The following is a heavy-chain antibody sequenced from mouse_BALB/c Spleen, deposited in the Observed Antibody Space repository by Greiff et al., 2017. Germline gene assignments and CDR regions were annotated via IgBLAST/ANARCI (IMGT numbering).Heavy chain of an antibody. Sequence: VQLKQSGPELVKPGASVKMSCKASGYTFTSYVMHWVKQKPGQGLEWIGYINPYNDGTKYNEKFKGKATLTSDKSSSTAYIELLSLTSEDSAVYYCAYYGSSYAMDYWGQGTSVTVSS. CDR1: GYTFTSYV. J-gene: IGHJ4*01. D-gene: IGHD1-1*01. V-gene: IGHV1-14*01. CDR3: AYYGSSYAMDY. CDR2: INPYNDGT.